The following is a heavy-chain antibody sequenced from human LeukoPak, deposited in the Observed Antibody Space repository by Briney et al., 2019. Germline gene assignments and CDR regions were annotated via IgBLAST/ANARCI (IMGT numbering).Heavy chain of an antibody. Sequence: ASVKVSCKASGYTFTGYYMHWVRQAPGQGLEWMGWINPNSGGTNYAQKFQGRVTMTRDTSISTAYMELSRLRSDDMAVYYCARGWWELTYFDYWGQGTLVTVSS. CDR1: GYTFTGYY. J-gene: IGHJ4*02. CDR2: INPNSGGT. CDR3: ARGWWELTYFDY. V-gene: IGHV1-2*02. D-gene: IGHD2-15*01.